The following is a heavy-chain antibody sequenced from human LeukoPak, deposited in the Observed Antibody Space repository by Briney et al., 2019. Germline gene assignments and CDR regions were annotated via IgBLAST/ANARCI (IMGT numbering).Heavy chain of an antibody. J-gene: IGHJ6*03. CDR3: ASGNYYSDYYYYMDV. V-gene: IGHV7-4-1*02. CDR1: GYTFTSYA. D-gene: IGHD3-22*01. Sequence: ASVKVSCKASGYTFTSYAMNWVRQAPGQGLEWMGWINTNTGNPTYAQGFTGRFVFSLDTSVSTAYLQISSLKAEDTAVYYCASGNYYSDYYYYMDVWGKGTTVTVSS. CDR2: INTNTGNP.